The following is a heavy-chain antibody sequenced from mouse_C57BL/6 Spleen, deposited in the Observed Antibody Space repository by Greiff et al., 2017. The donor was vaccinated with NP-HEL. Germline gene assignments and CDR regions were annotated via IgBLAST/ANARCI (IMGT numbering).Heavy chain of an antibody. CDR3: TRYGAIYYGYFDY. V-gene: IGHV1-15*01. CDR1: GYTFTDYE. J-gene: IGHJ2*01. D-gene: IGHD2-1*01. Sequence: VQLQQSGAELVRPGASVTLSCKASGYTFTDYEMHWVKQTPVHGLDWIGAIDPETGGPAYNQKFKGKAILTADKSSSTAYMELRSLTSEDSAVYYCTRYGAIYYGYFDYWGQGTTLTVSS. CDR2: IDPETGGP.